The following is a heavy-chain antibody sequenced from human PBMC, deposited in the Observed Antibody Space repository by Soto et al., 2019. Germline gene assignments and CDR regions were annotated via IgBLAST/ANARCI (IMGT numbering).Heavy chain of an antibody. V-gene: IGHV3-23*01. D-gene: IGHD3-10*01. CDR1: GFTFSSYA. CDR2: ISGSGGST. Sequence: EVQLLESGGGLVQPGGSLRLSCAASGFTFSSYAMSWVRQAPGKGLEWVSAISGSGGSTYYADSVKGRFTISRDNSKNTLYLQMNSLRAEDTAVYYCARGNGSGSYLIDYWGQGTLVTVSS. J-gene: IGHJ4*02. CDR3: ARGNGSGSYLIDY.